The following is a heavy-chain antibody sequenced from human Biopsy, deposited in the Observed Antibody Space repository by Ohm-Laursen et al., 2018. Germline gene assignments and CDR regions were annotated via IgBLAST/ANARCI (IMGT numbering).Heavy chain of an antibody. CDR2: IYPGDSDT. CDR3: AKHGGLGDFWSGYPLAAFDI. Sequence: ASLKISCKGSGYSFTNYWIGWVRQMPGKGLEWMGLIYPGDSDTRYSPSFQGQVTISVDKSISTAYVQWNSLKVSDTAMYYCAKHGGLGDFWSGYPLAAFDIWGQGTMVTVSS. V-gene: IGHV5-51*01. CDR1: GYSFTNYW. D-gene: IGHD3-3*01. J-gene: IGHJ3*02.